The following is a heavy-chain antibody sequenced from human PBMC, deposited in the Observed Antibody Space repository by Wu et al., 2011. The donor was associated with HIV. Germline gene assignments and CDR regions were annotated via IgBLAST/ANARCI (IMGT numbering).Heavy chain of an antibody. V-gene: IGHV1-69*09. CDR3: ARGERIFGA. D-gene: IGHD3-3*01. Sequence: QVQLVQSGAEVKKPGSSVKVSCKASGGTFSSYGISWVRQAPGQGLDWMGRIIPILGTANYAQKFQGRVTITADKSTSTAYMEVSSLRSEDTAVYYCARGERIFGAWDQGTMVTGLF. CDR2: IIPILGTA. J-gene: IGHJ3*01. CDR1: GGTFSSYG.